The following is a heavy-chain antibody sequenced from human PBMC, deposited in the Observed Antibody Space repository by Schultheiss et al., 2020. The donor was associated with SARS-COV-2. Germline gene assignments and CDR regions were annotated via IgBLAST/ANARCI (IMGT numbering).Heavy chain of an antibody. CDR2: ISSSSSYI. CDR1: GFTFSSYS. CDR3: ARGLYDFWSGYPLEGWFDP. V-gene: IGHV3-21*01. Sequence: GGSLRLSCAASGFTFSSYSMNWVRQAPGKGLEWVSSISSSSSYIYYADSVKGRFTISRDNSKNTLYLQMNSLRAEDTAVYYCARGLYDFWSGYPLEGWFDPWGQGTLVTVSS. J-gene: IGHJ5*02. D-gene: IGHD3-3*01.